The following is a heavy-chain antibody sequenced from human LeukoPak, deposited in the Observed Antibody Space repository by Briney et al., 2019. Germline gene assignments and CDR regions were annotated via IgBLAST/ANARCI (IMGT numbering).Heavy chain of an antibody. CDR1: GFTFSSYG. D-gene: IGHD5-18*01. CDR2: ISNDGSKK. CDR3: AKDRYSYAFEYSDS. Sequence: GGSLRLSCAASGFTFSSYGMHWVRQAPGKGLDWVAVISNDGSKKYYADSVKGRITISRDNSKNTLSLQVSSPRTEDTAVYYCAKDRYSYAFEYSDSWGQGTLVTVSS. V-gene: IGHV3-30*18. J-gene: IGHJ4*02.